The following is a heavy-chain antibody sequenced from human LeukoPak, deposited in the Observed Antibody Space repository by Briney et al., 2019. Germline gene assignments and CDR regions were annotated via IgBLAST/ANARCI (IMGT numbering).Heavy chain of an antibody. D-gene: IGHD1-26*01. CDR3: AKVAVGATSYSDY. CDR2: IRYDGSNK. V-gene: IGHV3-30*02. CDR1: GFTFSSYG. J-gene: IGHJ4*02. Sequence: GGSLRLSCAASGFTFSSYGMHWVRQAPGKGLEWVAFIRYDGSNKYYAGSVKGRFTISRDNSKNTLYLQMNSLRAEDTAVYYCAKVAVGATSYSDYWGQGTLVTVSS.